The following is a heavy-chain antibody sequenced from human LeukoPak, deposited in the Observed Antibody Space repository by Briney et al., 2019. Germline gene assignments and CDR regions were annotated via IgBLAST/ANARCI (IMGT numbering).Heavy chain of an antibody. D-gene: IGHD6-13*01. Sequence: SGTLSLTCDVSGGSISNTNWWSWVRQPPGQGLEWIGEVSLAGQTNYNPSLNGRVTMSLDESSNQLSLKLSSVTAADTAVYYCARVCSGSSSWYGGFDYWGQGTLVTVSS. CDR2: VSLAGQT. CDR3: ARVCSGSSSWYGGFDY. J-gene: IGHJ4*02. CDR1: GGSISNTNW. V-gene: IGHV4-4*02.